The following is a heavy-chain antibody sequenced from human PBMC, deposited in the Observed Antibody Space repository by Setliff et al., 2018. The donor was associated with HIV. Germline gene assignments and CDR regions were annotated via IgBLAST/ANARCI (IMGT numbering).Heavy chain of an antibody. CDR1: GASITSSY. Sequence: PSETLSLTCTVSGASITSSYWTWIRQSPGRGLEYLGYIYYSGDSNYSPSLKSRLSMSLDASTSQFSLRLNSLTAADTAVYYCARQGQLGSEWGQGTLVTVSS. CDR2: IYYSGDS. CDR3: ARQGQLGSE. V-gene: IGHV4-59*08. D-gene: IGHD1-1*01. J-gene: IGHJ4*02.